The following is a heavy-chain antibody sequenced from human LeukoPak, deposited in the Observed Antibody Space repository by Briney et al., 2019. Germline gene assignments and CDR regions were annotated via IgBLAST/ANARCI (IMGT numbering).Heavy chain of an antibody. V-gene: IGHV1-18*01. Sequence: GASVKVSCKASGYTFTSYGTSWVRQAPGQGLEWMGWISAHNGNTNYAQKLQGRVTMTTDTSTSTAYMELRSLRSDDTAVYYCARSEMVETPPDYWGQGTLVTVSS. D-gene: IGHD2-8*01. CDR3: ARSEMVETPPDY. CDR1: GYTFTSYG. CDR2: ISAHNGNT. J-gene: IGHJ4*02.